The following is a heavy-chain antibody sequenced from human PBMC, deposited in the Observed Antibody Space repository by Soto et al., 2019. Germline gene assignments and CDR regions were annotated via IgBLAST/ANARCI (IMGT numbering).Heavy chain of an antibody. V-gene: IGHV3-33*01. CDR1: GFTFSSYG. CDR3: ARAVQYCSSTSCYIPPGYYGMDL. CDR2: IWYDGSNK. D-gene: IGHD2-2*02. Sequence: PGGSLRLSCAASGFTFSSYGMHWVRQAPGKGLEWVAVIWYDGSNKYYADSVKGRFTISRDNSKNTLYLQMNSLRAEDTAVYYCARAVQYCSSTSCYIPPGYYGMDLWGQGTTVTVSS. J-gene: IGHJ6*02.